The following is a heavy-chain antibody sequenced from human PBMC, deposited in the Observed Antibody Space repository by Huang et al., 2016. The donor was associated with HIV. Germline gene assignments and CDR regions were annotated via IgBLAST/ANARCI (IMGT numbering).Heavy chain of an antibody. CDR3: SRSGEFYDSSGVPTY. CDR2: MDPNTGDA. Sequence: QVHLVQSGAEGKKPGASVRVSCKASGYTLTDYYLHWVRQVPGQGLEWMGYMDPNTGDANYGQKFQGRITMTRDTFTNTAYVELNRLRSDDTAVYFCSRSGEFYDSSGVPTYWGQGTLVIVS. CDR1: GYTLTDYY. V-gene: IGHV1-2*02. J-gene: IGHJ4*02. D-gene: IGHD3-22*01.